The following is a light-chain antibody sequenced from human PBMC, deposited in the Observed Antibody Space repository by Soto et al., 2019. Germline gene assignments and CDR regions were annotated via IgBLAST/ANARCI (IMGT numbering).Light chain of an antibody. CDR2: EVN. CDR3: CAYAGSGTVV. V-gene: IGLV2-14*01. J-gene: IGLJ3*02. Sequence: QSALTQPASLSGSPGQSITISCTGTSSDIGAYDYVSWFQQHPGKAPKLMISEVNNRPSGVSNRFSGSKSGNTASLTISGLQAEDEADYYCCAYAGSGTVVFGGGTKLTVL. CDR1: SSDIGAYDY.